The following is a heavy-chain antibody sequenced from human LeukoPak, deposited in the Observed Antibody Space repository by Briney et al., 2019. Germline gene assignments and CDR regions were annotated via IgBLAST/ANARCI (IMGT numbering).Heavy chain of an antibody. J-gene: IGHJ4*02. Sequence: SETLSLTCTVSGGSISSYYWSWIRQPPGKGLEWIGYIYYSGSTNYNPSLRSRVTISVDTSKNQFSLKLSSVTAADTAVYYCARVPPGRSDFCSGPSFENYFDYWGQGTLVTVSS. CDR2: IYYSGST. CDR1: GGSISSYY. V-gene: IGHV4-59*01. D-gene: IGHD3-3*01. CDR3: ARVPPGRSDFCSGPSFENYFDY.